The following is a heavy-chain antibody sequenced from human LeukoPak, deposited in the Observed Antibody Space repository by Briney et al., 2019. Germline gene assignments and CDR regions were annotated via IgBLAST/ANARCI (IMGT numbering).Heavy chain of an antibody. CDR3: AKDIIYQPLLSGYFDY. CDR1: GFTFDDYA. CDR2: ISWNSGSI. D-gene: IGHD2-21*02. V-gene: IGHV3-9*01. Sequence: PGGSLRLSCAASGFTFDDYAMHWVRQAPGKGLEWVSGISWNSGSIGYADSVKGRFTISRDNAKNSLYLQMNSLRAEDTALYYCAKDIIYQPLLSGYFDYWGQGTLVTVSS. J-gene: IGHJ4*02.